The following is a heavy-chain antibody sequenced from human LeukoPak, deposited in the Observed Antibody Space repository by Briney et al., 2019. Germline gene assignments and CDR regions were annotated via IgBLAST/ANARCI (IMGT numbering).Heavy chain of an antibody. CDR2: IFSRGGT. J-gene: IGHJ4*02. V-gene: IGHV3-53*01. CDR3: ARPGRGY. CDR1: GVTVSNNY. Sequence: GGSLRLSCAASGVTVSNNYLSWVRQAPGKGLGWVSIIFSRGGTYYADSVKGRFTISRDNSKNTLYLQMNSLRAEDTAVYYCARPGRGYWGQGTLVTVSS. D-gene: IGHD1-26*01.